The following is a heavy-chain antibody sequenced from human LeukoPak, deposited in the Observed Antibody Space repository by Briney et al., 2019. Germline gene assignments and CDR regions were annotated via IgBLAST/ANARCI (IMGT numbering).Heavy chain of an antibody. CDR1: GFSLSTSGVG. D-gene: IGHD3-22*01. CDR2: IYWNDDK. V-gene: IGHV2-5*01. Sequence: SGPTLVKPTQTLTLTCTFSGFSLSTSGVGVAWIRQPPGKALEWLALIYWNDDKRYSPSLKSRLTITKDTSKNQVVLTMTNMDPVDTATYYCAHSRPTYYYDSSGYISFDYWGQGTLVTVSS. J-gene: IGHJ4*02. CDR3: AHSRPTYYYDSSGYISFDY.